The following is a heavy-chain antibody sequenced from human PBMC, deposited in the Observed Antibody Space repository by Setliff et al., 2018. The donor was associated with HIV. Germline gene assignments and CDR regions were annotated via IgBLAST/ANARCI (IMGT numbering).Heavy chain of an antibody. V-gene: IGHV3-30*04. Sequence: GGSLRLSCAASGFIFSSYTMHWVRQAPGKGLEWVAFISDDGSNKYYADALKGRFTISRDNSKNTLYLEMNRLRAEDTAVYYCATWLYCSGSRCGVGAFEFWGQGTMVTVSS. J-gene: IGHJ3*01. CDR1: GFIFSSYT. CDR3: ATWLYCSGSRCGVGAFEF. D-gene: IGHD2-15*01. CDR2: ISDDGSNK.